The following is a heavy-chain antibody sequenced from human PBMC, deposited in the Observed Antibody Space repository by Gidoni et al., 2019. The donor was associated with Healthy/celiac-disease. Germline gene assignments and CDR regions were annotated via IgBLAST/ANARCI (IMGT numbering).Heavy chain of an antibody. J-gene: IGHJ4*02. Sequence: EVQLLESGGGLVQPGGSLRLSCAASGFTFSIYAMSWVRQAPGKGLEWVSAISGSGGSTYYADSVKGRFTISRDNSKNTLYLQMNSLRAEDTAVYYCAKDRYSGYDYHRDHDYWGQGTLVTVSS. CDR2: ISGSGGST. CDR1: GFTFSIYA. D-gene: IGHD5-12*01. V-gene: IGHV3-23*01. CDR3: AKDRYSGYDYHRDHDY.